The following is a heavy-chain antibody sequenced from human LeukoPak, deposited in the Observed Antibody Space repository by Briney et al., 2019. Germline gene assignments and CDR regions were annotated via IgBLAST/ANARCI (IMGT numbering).Heavy chain of an antibody. CDR1: GFTFSSYG. J-gene: IGHJ3*02. CDR3: AKEFDSSGYSAFDI. CDR2: IWYDGSNE. V-gene: IGHV3-33*06. Sequence: PGGSLRLSCAASGFTFSSYGMHWVRQAPGKGLEWVAVIWYDGSNEYYADSVKGRFTISRDNSKNTLYLQMNSLRAEDTAVYYCAKEFDSSGYSAFDIWGQGTMVTVSS. D-gene: IGHD3-22*01.